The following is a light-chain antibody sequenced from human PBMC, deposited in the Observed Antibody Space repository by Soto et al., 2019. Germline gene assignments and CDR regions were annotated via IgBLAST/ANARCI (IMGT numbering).Light chain of an antibody. V-gene: IGKV3-11*01. CDR3: HQRSSWPPNT. CDR2: DAF. Sequence: EIVLTQSPATLSLSPGERATLSCRASQSVSDYLAWYQQKPGQAPRLLIYDAFNRATGIPARFSGSGSGTDFTLTISSLEPEDFAVYYCHQRSSWPPNTFGQGTRVDVK. CDR1: QSVSDY. J-gene: IGKJ1*01.